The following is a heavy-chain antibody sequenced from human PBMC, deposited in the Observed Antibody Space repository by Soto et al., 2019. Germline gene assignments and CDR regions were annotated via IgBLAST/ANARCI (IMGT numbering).Heavy chain of an antibody. D-gene: IGHD6-13*01. CDR1: CYSIISGYY. V-gene: IGHV4-38-2*01. CDR3: ARTTIAAAGTPFDY. Sequence: PSETLSLTCAFSCYSIISGYYWGWIRQPPGKGLEWIGSIYHSGSTYYNPSLKSRVTISVDTSKNQFSLKLSSVTAADTAVYYCARTTIAAAGTPFDYWGQGTLVTVSS. CDR2: IYHSGST. J-gene: IGHJ4*02.